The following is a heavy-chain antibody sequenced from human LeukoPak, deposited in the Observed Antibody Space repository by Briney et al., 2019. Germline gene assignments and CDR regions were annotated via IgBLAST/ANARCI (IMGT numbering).Heavy chain of an antibody. Sequence: SETLSLTCTVSGGSISSSSYYWGWIRQPPGKGLEWIGSIYYSGSTYYNPSLKSRVTISVDTSKNQFSLKLSSVTAADTAVYYCARNIVGATNYYFDYWGQGTLVTVSS. CDR3: ARNIVGATNYYFDY. CDR1: GGSISSSSYY. D-gene: IGHD1-26*01. CDR2: IYYSGST. V-gene: IGHV4-39*07. J-gene: IGHJ4*02.